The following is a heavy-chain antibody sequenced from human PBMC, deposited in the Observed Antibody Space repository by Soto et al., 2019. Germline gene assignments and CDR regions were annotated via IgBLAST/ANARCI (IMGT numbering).Heavy chain of an antibody. J-gene: IGHJ3*02. V-gene: IGHV3-74*01. Sequence: EVQLVESGGGLVQPGGSLRLSCAASGFTLSNYWMHWVRQAPGKGLIWVSRLNSDESSTNYADSGKGRFTIYRDTAKNTLYLQMNSLRVDDTAVYYCAREAVNTRNALDIWGQGTVVTVSS. CDR1: GFTLSNYW. D-gene: IGHD4-17*01. CDR2: LNSDESST. CDR3: AREAVNTRNALDI.